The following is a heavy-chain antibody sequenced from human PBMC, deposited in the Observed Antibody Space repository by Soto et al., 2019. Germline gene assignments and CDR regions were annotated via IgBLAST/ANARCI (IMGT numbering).Heavy chain of an antibody. D-gene: IGHD6-13*01. CDR2: IYSGGST. Sequence: PGGSLRLSCAASGFTVSSNYMSWVRQAPGKGLEWVSVIYSGGSTYYADSVKGRFTISRDNSKNTLYLQMNSLRAEDTAVYYCARDGSSSGDYYYYGMAVWGQGTTVTVSS. J-gene: IGHJ6*02. V-gene: IGHV3-53*01. CDR1: GFTVSSNY. CDR3: ARDGSSSGDYYYYGMAV.